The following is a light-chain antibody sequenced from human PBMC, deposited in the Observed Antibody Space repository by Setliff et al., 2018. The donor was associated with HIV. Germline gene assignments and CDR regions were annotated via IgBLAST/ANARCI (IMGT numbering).Light chain of an antibody. CDR2: QLI. V-gene: IGLV2-14*01. Sequence: QSVLTQPASVSGSPGQSITISCTGTSSDIGGYNYVSWYQQLPGKAPILIIFQLINRPSGVSNRFSGSKSGNTASLTISGLQAEDEADYYCSASRPSRAIVVFGTGTKVTVL. J-gene: IGLJ1*01. CDR3: SASRPSRAIVV. CDR1: SSDIGGYNY.